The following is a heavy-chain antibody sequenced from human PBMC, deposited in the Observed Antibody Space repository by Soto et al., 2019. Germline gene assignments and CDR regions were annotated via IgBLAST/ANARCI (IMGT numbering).Heavy chain of an antibody. CDR3: ARVRITIFGVVIAQPSSGMDV. D-gene: IGHD3-3*01. CDR2: ISAYNGNT. V-gene: IGHV1-18*04. CDR1: GYTFTSYG. Sequence: ASVKVSCKASGYTFTSYGISWVRQAPGQGLEWMGWISAYNGNTNYAQKLQGRVTMTTDTSTSTAYMELRSLRSYDTAVYYCARVRITIFGVVIAQPSSGMDVWGQGTTVTVS. J-gene: IGHJ6*02.